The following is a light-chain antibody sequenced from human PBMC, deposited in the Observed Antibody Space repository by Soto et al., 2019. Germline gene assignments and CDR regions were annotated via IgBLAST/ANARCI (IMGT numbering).Light chain of an antibody. CDR2: LGS. CDR1: QSLLHSNGYNY. CDR3: MQALQTQNT. Sequence: DIVMTQSPLSLPVTPGEPASISCRSSQSLLHSNGYNYLDWYLQKPGQSPQLLIYLGSNRASGVPERFSGRGFGPDFTLKISRVEAEDAGVYYFMQALQTQNTFGHGTKLEIK. V-gene: IGKV2-28*01. J-gene: IGKJ2*01.